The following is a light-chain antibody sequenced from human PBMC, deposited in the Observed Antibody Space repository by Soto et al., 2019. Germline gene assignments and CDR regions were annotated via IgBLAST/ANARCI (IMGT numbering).Light chain of an antibody. CDR3: GSYTTSSNYV. CDR2: DVS. Sequence: QSALTQPASVSGSPGQSITISCIGTSSDIDAYNYVSWYQQHPGKAPKLMIYDVSNRPSGISNRFSGSKSGNTASLTISGLQAEDEADYYCGSYTTSSNYVFGTGTKVTVL. CDR1: SSDIDAYNY. V-gene: IGLV2-14*01. J-gene: IGLJ1*01.